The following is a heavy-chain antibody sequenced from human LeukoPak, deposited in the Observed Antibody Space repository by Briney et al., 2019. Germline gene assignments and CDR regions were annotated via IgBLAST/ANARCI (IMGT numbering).Heavy chain of an antibody. Sequence: ASVKVSCKASGCTFSSYHMHWVRQAPGQGLEWMGIINPSSGSTSYAQKFQGRVTMIRDTSTSTVYMELSSLRSEDTAVYYCARDPCSGGSCYNWFDPWGQGTLVTVSS. J-gene: IGHJ5*02. D-gene: IGHD2-15*01. CDR2: INPSSGST. V-gene: IGHV1-46*01. CDR1: GCTFSSYH. CDR3: ARDPCSGGSCYNWFDP.